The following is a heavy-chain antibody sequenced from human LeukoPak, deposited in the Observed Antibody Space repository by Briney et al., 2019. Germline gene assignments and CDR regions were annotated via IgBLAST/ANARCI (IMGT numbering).Heavy chain of an antibody. V-gene: IGHV1-2*02. J-gene: IGHJ4*02. CDR1: GYTFTGYY. Sequence: EASVKVSCKASGYTFTGYYMHWVRPAPGQGLEWMGWINPNSGGTNYAQKFQGRVTMTRDTSISTAYMELSRLRSDDTAVYYCARGGKMATSPFDYWGQGTLVTVSS. CDR2: INPNSGGT. D-gene: IGHD5-24*01. CDR3: ARGGKMATSPFDY.